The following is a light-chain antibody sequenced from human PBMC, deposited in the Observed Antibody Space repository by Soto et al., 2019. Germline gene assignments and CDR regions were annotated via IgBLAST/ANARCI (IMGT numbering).Light chain of an antibody. CDR3: QSYDSSLSGYV. CDR2: ENN. J-gene: IGLJ1*01. CDR1: SSNIGAGYE. V-gene: IGLV1-40*01. Sequence: QPVLTQPPSVSEAPGQRVTISCTGSSSNIGAGYEAHWYQQVPGTAPKLLIYENNNRPSGVPDRFSGSQSGTSASLAITGLQAEDAAEYYCQSYDSSLSGYVFGTGTKVTVL.